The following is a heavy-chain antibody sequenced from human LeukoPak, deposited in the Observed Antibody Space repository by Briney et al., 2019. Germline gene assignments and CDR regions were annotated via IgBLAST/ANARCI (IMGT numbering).Heavy chain of an antibody. CDR1: GFTFSDYY. V-gene: IGHV3-11*04. CDR3: VKDDFDLGYCSGGSCLYGLDV. J-gene: IGHJ6*02. Sequence: GGSLRLSCAASGFTFSDYYMSWIRQAPGKGLEWVSYISSSGSTIYYADSVKGRFTISRDNSKDTLYLQMNSLRGEDTAVYYCVKDDFDLGYCSGGSCLYGLDVWGQGTTVTVSS. D-gene: IGHD2-15*01. CDR2: ISSSGSTI.